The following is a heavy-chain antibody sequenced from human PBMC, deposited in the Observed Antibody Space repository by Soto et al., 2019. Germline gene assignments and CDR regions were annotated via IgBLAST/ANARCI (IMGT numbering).Heavy chain of an antibody. CDR2: IYYSGST. J-gene: IGHJ5*02. CDR3: ARYARCDLQVWFDP. CDR1: GGSISSGGYY. D-gene: IGHD2-2*01. V-gene: IGHV4-31*03. Sequence: QVQLQESGPGLVKPSQTLSLTCTVSGGSISSGGYYWSWIRQHPGKGLEWIGYIYYSGSTYYNPSLKSRVTISVDTSKNQFSLKLSSVTAADTAVYYCARYARCDLQVWFDPWGQGALGTVSS.